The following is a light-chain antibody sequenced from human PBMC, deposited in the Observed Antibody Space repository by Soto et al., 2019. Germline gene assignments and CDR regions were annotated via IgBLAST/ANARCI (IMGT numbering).Light chain of an antibody. V-gene: IGKV3-20*01. Sequence: EVVLTQSPGTLSLSPGERASLSCRASQSVSNNYLAWYQQKPGQSPKLLIFGSSDSATGIPDRFSGSGSGTDFTLTISRLEPEDFAVYYCQQYGSSPPYTFGQWTKLEIK. J-gene: IGKJ2*01. CDR2: GSS. CDR3: QQYGSSPPYT. CDR1: QSVSNNY.